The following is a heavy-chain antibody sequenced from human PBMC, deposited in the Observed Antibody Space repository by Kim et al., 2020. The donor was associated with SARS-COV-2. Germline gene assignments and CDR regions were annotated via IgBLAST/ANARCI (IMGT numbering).Heavy chain of an antibody. D-gene: IGHD2-2*01. V-gene: IGHV3-48*03. CDR1: GFTFSSYE. CDR2: ISSSGSTI. Sequence: GGSLRLSCAASGFTFSSYEMNWVRQAPGKGLEWVSYISSSGSTIYYADSVKGRFTISRDNAKNSLYLQMNSLRAEDTAVYYCATLARGYCSSTSCYRFDYWGQGTLVTVSS. J-gene: IGHJ4*02. CDR3: ATLARGYCSSTSCYRFDY.